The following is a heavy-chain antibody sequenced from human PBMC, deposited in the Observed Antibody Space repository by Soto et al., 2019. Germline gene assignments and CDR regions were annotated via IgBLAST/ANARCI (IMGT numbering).Heavy chain of an antibody. V-gene: IGHV1-18*01. CDR1: GYTFINYH. D-gene: IGHD5-12*01. CDR3: AKSPRGEMATD. J-gene: IGHJ4*02. Sequence: QVQLVQSGGEVKKPGASVTVSCKASGYTFINYHITWVRQAPGQGLEWMAWINTYNGMTDYAQKFQGRVTMTRDTSTSTAYMELRNLGSDDTAVYFCAKSPRGEMATDWGQGTLGTVSS. CDR2: INTYNGMT.